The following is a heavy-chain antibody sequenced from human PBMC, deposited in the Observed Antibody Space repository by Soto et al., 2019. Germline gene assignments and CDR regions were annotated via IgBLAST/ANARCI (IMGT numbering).Heavy chain of an antibody. J-gene: IGHJ6*02. CDR2: ITPIFGTA. CDR3: ARGDDFDYYYGVDV. Sequence: SVKVSCKASGGTFSSHAISWVRQAPGQGLEWMGGITPIFGTANYAQKFQGRVTISADKFTATAYMELSSLTSEDTAVYYCARGDDFDYYYGVDVWRQGPTVTVSS. CDR1: GGTFSSHA. V-gene: IGHV1-69*06. D-gene: IGHD3-16*01.